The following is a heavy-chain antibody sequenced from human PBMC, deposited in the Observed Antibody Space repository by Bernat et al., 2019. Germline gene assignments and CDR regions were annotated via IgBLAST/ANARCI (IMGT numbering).Heavy chain of an antibody. J-gene: IGHJ4*02. CDR1: GYTFTSYY. V-gene: IGHV1-46*03. CDR2: INPSGGST. Sequence: QVQLVQSGAEVKKPGASVKVSCKASGYTFTSYYMHWVRQAPGQGLEWMGIINPSGGSTRYGQKIQGRVTITRDTSTSTVYMELSSLRSEDTAVYYYARGVAVAGTSDENFDDWGQGTLVTVSS. D-gene: IGHD6-19*01. CDR3: ARGVAVAGTSDENFDD.